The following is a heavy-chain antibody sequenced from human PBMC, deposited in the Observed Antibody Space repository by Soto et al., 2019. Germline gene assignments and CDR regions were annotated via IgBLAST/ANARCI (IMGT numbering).Heavy chain of an antibody. D-gene: IGHD4-17*01. CDR1: GDSISVYY. J-gene: IGHJ5*02. Sequence: QVQLQESGPGLVKPSETLSLTCTVSGDSISVYYWTWIRQPPGKGLEWIGYIYDSGSAKYSPSLKSRVTISVDTSKNEFSLKLRSVTAADTAVYYCARGYGDYFFAPWGQGTLVTVSS. CDR3: ARGYGDYFFAP. V-gene: IGHV4-59*01. CDR2: IYDSGSA.